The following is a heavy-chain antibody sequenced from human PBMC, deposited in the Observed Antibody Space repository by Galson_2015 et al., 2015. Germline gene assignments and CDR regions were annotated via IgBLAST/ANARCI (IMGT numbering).Heavy chain of an antibody. CDR1: GFTFSSYS. V-gene: IGHV3-21*01. CDR3: ARDSCSSTSCPRGVDY. D-gene: IGHD2-2*01. Sequence: SLRLSCAASGFTFSSYSMNWVRQAPGKGLEWVSSISSSSSYIYYADSVKGRFTISRDNAKNSLYLQMNSLRAEDTAVYYCARDSCSSTSCPRGVDYWGQGTLVTVSS. CDR2: ISSSSSYI. J-gene: IGHJ4*02.